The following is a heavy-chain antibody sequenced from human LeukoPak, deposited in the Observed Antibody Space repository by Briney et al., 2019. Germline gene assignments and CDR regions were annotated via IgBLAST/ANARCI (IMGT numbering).Heavy chain of an antibody. CDR2: ISGSGGST. CDR1: GFTFSSYA. Sequence: PGGSLRLSFAAYGFTFSSYAMSWDRQAPGKVLEWVSAISGSGGSTYYADSGKGRFTISRDTAKNTLYLQMSSLRVEDTAVYYCARSVSGSYDSWGQGTLVTVSS. J-gene: IGHJ5*01. D-gene: IGHD1-26*01. V-gene: IGHV3-23*01. CDR3: ARSVSGSYDS.